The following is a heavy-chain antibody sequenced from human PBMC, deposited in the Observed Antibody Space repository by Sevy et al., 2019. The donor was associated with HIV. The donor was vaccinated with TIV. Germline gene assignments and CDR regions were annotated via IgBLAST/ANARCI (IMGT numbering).Heavy chain of an antibody. CDR3: ATTKDYYDSSGCPFDY. D-gene: IGHD3-22*01. V-gene: IGHV1-24*01. Sequence: ASVKVSCKVSGYTLTELSMHWVRQAPGKGLEWMGSFDPEDGETIYAQKFQDRVTMTEDTSADTAYMELGSLRSEDTAVYFCATTKDYYDSSGCPFDYWGQGTLVTVSS. CDR2: FDPEDGET. J-gene: IGHJ4*02. CDR1: GYTLTELS.